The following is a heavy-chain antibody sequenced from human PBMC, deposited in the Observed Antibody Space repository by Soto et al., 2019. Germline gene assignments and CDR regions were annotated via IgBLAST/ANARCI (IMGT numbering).Heavy chain of an antibody. Sequence: QVQPQESGPGLVKPSQTLSLTCTVSGGSISSGDYYWSWVRQPPGKALGWIGYIYYSGETYYNPSLKSRVTISVDTSKNQFSLKLSSVTAADTAVYYCARAYDSSGYYHEGWFDPWGQGTLVTVSS. CDR2: IYYSGET. CDR3: ARAYDSSGYYHEGWFDP. V-gene: IGHV4-30-4*01. D-gene: IGHD3-22*01. J-gene: IGHJ5*02. CDR1: GGSISSGDYY.